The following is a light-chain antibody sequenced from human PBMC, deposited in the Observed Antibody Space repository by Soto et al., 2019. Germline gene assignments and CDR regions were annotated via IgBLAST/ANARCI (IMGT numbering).Light chain of an antibody. V-gene: IGLV2-23*01. CDR3: CSYAGSSTPYV. J-gene: IGLJ1*01. CDR2: EGS. Sequence: QSALTQPASVSGSPGQSITISCTGTSSDVGRYNLVSWYQQHPGKAPKLMIYEGSKRPSGVSNRFSGSKSGNTASPTISGLQAEDEADYYCCSYAGSSTPYVFGTGTKVTVL. CDR1: SSDVGRYNL.